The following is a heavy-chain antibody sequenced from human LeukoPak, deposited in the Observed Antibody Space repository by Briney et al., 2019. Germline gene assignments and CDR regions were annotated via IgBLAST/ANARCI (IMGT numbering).Heavy chain of an antibody. CDR3: ARSSRGDLITIFGVVIVGAKYFQH. CDR1: GGSISSYY. J-gene: IGHJ1*01. CDR2: IYTSGST. D-gene: IGHD3-3*01. V-gene: IGHV4-4*07. Sequence: PSETLSLTCTVSGGSISSYYWSWIRQPAGKGLEWIGRIYTSGSTNYNPSLKSRVTISVDTSENQFSLKLSSVTAADTAVYYCARSSRGDLITIFGVVIVGAKYFQHWGQGTLVTVSS.